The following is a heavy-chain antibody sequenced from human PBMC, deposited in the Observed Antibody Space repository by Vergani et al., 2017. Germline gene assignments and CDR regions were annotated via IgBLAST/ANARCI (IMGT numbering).Heavy chain of an antibody. D-gene: IGHD6-13*01. Sequence: QVQLQESGPGLVKPSQTLSLTCTVSGYSIPNTNYYWGWIRQPPGKGLEWLGTVHSTGTTYYNPSLKSRLAVSVDRSKNYLSLNLTSVTATDTAVYYCARHLTTWYVSPFDLWGRGALVTVSS. J-gene: IGHJ2*01. CDR1: GYSIPNTNYY. CDR3: ARHLTTWYVSPFDL. V-gene: IGHV4-39*01. CDR2: VHSTGTT.